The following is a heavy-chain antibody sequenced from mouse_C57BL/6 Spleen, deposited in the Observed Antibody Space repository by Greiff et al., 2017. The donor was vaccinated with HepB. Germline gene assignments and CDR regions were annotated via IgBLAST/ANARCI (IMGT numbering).Heavy chain of an antibody. D-gene: IGHD2-5*01. J-gene: IGHJ4*01. CDR2: ISDGGSYT. Sequence: EVKLVESGGGLVKPGGSLKLSCAASGFTFSSYAMSWVRQTPEKRLAWVATISDGGSYTYYPDNVQGRFTISRDNAKNNLYLQMSHLKAEDTAMYYCARDRDSNLPMDYWGQGTSVTVSS. V-gene: IGHV5-4*01. CDR3: ARDRDSNLPMDY. CDR1: GFTFSSYA.